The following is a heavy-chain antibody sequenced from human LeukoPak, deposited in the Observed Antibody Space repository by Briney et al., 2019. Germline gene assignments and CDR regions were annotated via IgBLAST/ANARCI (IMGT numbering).Heavy chain of an antibody. D-gene: IGHD5-12*01. Sequence: GGSLRLSCAASGFTFSDYYMSWIRQAPGKGLEWVAYITSSGDDIYYADSVKGRFTISRDNAKTALFLRMSSLRVEDTATYYCASDMVATSGDFWGQGTLVSVSS. CDR2: ITSSGDDI. V-gene: IGHV3-11*01. CDR3: ASDMVATSGDF. J-gene: IGHJ4*02. CDR1: GFTFSDYY.